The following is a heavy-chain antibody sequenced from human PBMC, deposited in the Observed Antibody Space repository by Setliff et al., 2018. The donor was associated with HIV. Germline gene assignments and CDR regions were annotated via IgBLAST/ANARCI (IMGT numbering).Heavy chain of an antibody. CDR2: TSSDTGNT. CDR1: TYTFTSYG. D-gene: IGHD1-1*01. J-gene: IGHJ4*02. Sequence: ASVKVSCKASTYTFTSYGFSWVRQAPGQGLEWMGWTSSDTGNTNYEQKFQGRVTMTRDTSINTAYMELSGLRSDDTAVYYCARQLSNSLECWGQGTPVTVSS. CDR3: ARQLSNSLEC. V-gene: IGHV1-18*01.